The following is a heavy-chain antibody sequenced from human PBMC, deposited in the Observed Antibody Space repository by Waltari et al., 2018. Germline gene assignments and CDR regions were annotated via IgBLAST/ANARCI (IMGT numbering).Heavy chain of an antibody. Sequence: QVQLQQWGAGLLKPSETLSLTCAVYGGSFTDPYWTWIRQPPGKGLEWIGEINHNGTTNDNPALKSRVSISVDTSKNQFSLKRNSVTAADTAVYYCARVGDYASGSPRFDYWGQGTLVTASS. CDR3: ARVGDYASGSPRFDY. D-gene: IGHD3-10*01. CDR2: INHNGTT. CDR1: GGSFTDPY. V-gene: IGHV4-34*01. J-gene: IGHJ4*02.